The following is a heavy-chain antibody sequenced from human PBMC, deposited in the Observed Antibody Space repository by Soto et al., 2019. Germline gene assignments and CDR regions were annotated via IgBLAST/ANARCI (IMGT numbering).Heavy chain of an antibody. Sequence: SSETLSLTCTVSGGSISSGGYYWSWIRQHPGKGLEWIGYIYYSGSTYYNPSLKSRVTISVDTSKNQFSLKLSSVTAADTAVYYCARVSTYNWFDPWGQGTLVTVSS. CDR1: GGSISSGGYY. CDR2: IYYSGST. V-gene: IGHV4-31*03. CDR3: ARVSTYNWFDP. J-gene: IGHJ5*02.